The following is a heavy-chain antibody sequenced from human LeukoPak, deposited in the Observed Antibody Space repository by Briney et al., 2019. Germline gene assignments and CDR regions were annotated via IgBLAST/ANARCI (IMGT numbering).Heavy chain of an antibody. V-gene: IGHV3-33*01. CDR2: IWYDGSNK. J-gene: IGHJ3*02. D-gene: IGHD1-26*01. CDR3: ARDQEVGATEMLAFDI. Sequence: PGGSLRLSCAASGFTFSSYGMHWVRQAPGKGLEWVAVIWYDGSNKYYADSVKGRFTISRDNSKNTLYLQMNSLRAEDTAVYYCARDQEVGATEMLAFDIWGQGTMVTVSS. CDR1: GFTFSSYG.